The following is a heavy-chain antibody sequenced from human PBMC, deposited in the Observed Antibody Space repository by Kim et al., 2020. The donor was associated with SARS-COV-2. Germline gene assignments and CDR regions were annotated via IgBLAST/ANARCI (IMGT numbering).Heavy chain of an antibody. CDR2: ISSSVSTI. CDR3: ARDQSGVSCYPCAFDI. D-gene: IGHD2-15*01. CDR1: GFTFSYYY. J-gene: IGHJ3*02. V-gene: IGHV3-11*01. Sequence: GGSLRLSCAASGFTFSYYYRNWVRQAPGKGLEWDSYISSSVSTIYYADSVRGRFTISRDNAKNSLYLQMNSLRAEETAVYYCARDQSGVSCYPCAFDIWGQGTMVTVSS.